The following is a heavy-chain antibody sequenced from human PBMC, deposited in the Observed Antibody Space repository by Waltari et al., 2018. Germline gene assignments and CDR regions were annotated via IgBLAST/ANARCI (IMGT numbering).Heavy chain of an antibody. D-gene: IGHD1-26*01. V-gene: IGHV4-39*01. CDR1: GGSISSSSYY. CDR3: ASSPEPLYFDY. CDR2: IYYSGST. Sequence: QLQLQESGPGLVKPSETLSRTCTVSGGSISSSSYYWGWIRQPPGKGLEWIGSIYYSGSTYYNPSLKSRVTISVDTSKTQFSLKLSSVTAADTAVYYCASSPEPLYFDYWGQGTLVTVST. J-gene: IGHJ4*02.